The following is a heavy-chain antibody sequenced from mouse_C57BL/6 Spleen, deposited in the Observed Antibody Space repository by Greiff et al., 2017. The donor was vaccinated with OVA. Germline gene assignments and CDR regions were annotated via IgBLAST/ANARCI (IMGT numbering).Heavy chain of an antibody. Sequence: EVQLQQSGPELVKPGASVKISCKASGYTFTDYYMNWVKQSHGKSLEWIGDINPNNGGTSYNQKFKGKATLTVDKSSSTAYMELRSLTSEDSAVYYCAGVYDGYYFYAMDYWGQGTSVTVSS. V-gene: IGHV1-26*01. D-gene: IGHD2-3*01. CDR3: AGVYDGYYFYAMDY. J-gene: IGHJ4*01. CDR1: GYTFTDYY. CDR2: INPNNGGT.